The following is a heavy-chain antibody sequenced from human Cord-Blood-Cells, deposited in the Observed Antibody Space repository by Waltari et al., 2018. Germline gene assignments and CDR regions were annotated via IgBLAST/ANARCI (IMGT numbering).Heavy chain of an antibody. J-gene: IGHJ3*02. D-gene: IGHD2-2*02. CDR2: ISGRGGST. CDR3: AKSRAIDAFDI. CDR1: GFTFSTSA. V-gene: IGHV3-23*01. Sequence: EVQLLESGGGLVQPGGYLRLSCAASGFTFSTSAMSWVRQAPGKGLEWVSAISGRGGSTYYADSVKGRFTISRDNSKNTLYLQMNSLRAEDTAVYYCAKSRAIDAFDIWGQGTMVTVSS.